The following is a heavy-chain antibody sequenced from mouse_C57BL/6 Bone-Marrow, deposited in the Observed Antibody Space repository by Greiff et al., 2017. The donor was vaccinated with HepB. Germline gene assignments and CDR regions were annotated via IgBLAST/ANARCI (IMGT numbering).Heavy chain of an antibody. V-gene: IGHV14-4*01. Sequence: EVQLQQSGAELVRPGASVKLSCTASGFNIKDDYMHWVKQRPEQGLEWIGWIDPENGDTEYASKFQGKATITADTSSNTAYLQLSSLTSEDTAVYYCTTLYDYDDGMDYWGQGTSVTVSS. J-gene: IGHJ4*01. CDR3: TTLYDYDDGMDY. CDR1: GFNIKDDY. D-gene: IGHD2-4*01. CDR2: IDPENGDT.